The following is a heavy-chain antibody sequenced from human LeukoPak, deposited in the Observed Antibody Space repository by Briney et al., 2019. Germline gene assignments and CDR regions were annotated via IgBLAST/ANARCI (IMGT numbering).Heavy chain of an antibody. CDR3: ARGYSSSWNYFDY. Sequence: SETLSLTCTVSGGSISNYWWXWIRQPPGKGLEWIGYVFDSGGTNYNPSLKSRVTISVDTSKKQFSLKLGSVTAADTAVYYCARGYSSSWNYFDYWGQGTLVTVSS. CDR2: VFDSGGT. CDR1: GGSISNYW. V-gene: IGHV4-59*01. J-gene: IGHJ4*02. D-gene: IGHD6-13*01.